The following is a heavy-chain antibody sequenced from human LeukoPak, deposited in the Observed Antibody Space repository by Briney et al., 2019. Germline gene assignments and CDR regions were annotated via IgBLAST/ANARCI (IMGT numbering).Heavy chain of an antibody. CDR2: ISNDGSNK. CDR3: ARDPNLYSGTYDTY. Sequence: GGSLRLSCAASGFTFSSYGMHWVRQAPGKGLEWVAVISNDGSNKHYGDSVKGRFTISRDNAKNSVFLQMNSLRAEDTAVYYCARDPNLYSGTYDTYWGQGTLVTVSS. J-gene: IGHJ4*02. V-gene: IGHV3-30*03. D-gene: IGHD1-26*01. CDR1: GFTFSSYG.